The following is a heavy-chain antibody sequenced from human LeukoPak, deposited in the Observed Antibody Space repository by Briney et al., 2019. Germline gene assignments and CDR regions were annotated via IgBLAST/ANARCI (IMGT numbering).Heavy chain of an antibody. CDR1: GFTFSSYW. CDR2: IKSDGST. J-gene: IGHJ1*01. D-gene: IGHD3-22*01. Sequence: GGSLRLSCAASGFTFSSYWMHWLRQASGKGLVWVSRIKSDGSTNYADSVKGRFTISRDNAKNTVSLQMNSLRAEDTGVYYCARAPSEIGGYYPEYFRHWGQGTLVTVSS. CDR3: ARAPSEIGGYYPEYFRH. V-gene: IGHV3-74*01.